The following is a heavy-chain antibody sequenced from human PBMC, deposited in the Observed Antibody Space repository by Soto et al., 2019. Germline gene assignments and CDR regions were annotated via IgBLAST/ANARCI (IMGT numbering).Heavy chain of an antibody. CDR2: IYHGGSS. Sequence: QLQLQESGSGLVKPSQTLSLTCAVSGVSISSGGYSGSWIRQPPGKGLEWIGYIYHGGSSYYNLSLDSRVTISVDRSKNQFSLKLSSVTAAVTAVYYCARASPYCTNGVCFFDYWGQGTLVTVSS. CDR3: ARASPYCTNGVCFFDY. J-gene: IGHJ4*02. D-gene: IGHD2-8*01. CDR1: GVSISSGGYS. V-gene: IGHV4-30-2*01.